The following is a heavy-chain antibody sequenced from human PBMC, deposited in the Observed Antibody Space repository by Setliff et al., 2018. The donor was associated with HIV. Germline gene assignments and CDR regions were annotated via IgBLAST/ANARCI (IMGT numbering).Heavy chain of an antibody. D-gene: IGHD4-4*01. V-gene: IGHV1-24*01. CDR1: GYTLTELS. J-gene: IGHJ3*02. CDR2: FDPEDGET. CDR3: ATGLQRGGVTVLDAFDI. Sequence: ASVKVSCKVSGYTLTELSMHWVRQAPGKGREWMGGFDPEDGETIYAQKFQGRVTMTEDTSTDTAYMELSSLRSEDTAVYYCATGLQRGGVTVLDAFDIWGQGTMVTVSS.